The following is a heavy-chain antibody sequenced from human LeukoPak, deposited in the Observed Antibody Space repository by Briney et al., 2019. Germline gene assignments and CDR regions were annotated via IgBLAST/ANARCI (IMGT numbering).Heavy chain of an antibody. CDR2: FDPGDAET. V-gene: IGHV1-24*01. CDR3: ARRAVGNSYYYMDV. J-gene: IGHJ6*03. CDR1: GYSLTELS. Sequence: ASVKVSCKVSGYSLTELSMHWVRQTLGKGLEWMGAFDPGDAETIFAQKFQGRVTLTEDTSTDTAYMELTSLRSEDTAVYYCARRAVGNSYYYMDVWGKGTTVTVSS. D-gene: IGHD6-19*01.